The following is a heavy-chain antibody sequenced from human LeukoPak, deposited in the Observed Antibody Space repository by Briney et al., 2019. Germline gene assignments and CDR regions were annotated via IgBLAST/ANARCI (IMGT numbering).Heavy chain of an antibody. D-gene: IGHD1-26*01. V-gene: IGHV3-48*01. CDR1: GFTFSSYG. CDR3: AKGYESYAPGDFDY. J-gene: IGHJ4*02. CDR2: ISSSGSTI. Sequence: PGGSLRLSCAASGFTFSSYGMNWVRQAPGKGLEWVSYISSSGSTIYYADSVKGRFTISRDNSKNTLYLQMNSLRAEDTAVYYCAKGYESYAPGDFDYWGQGTLVTVSS.